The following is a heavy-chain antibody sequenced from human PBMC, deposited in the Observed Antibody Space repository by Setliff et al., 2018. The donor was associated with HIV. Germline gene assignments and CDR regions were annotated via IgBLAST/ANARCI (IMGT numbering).Heavy chain of an antibody. J-gene: IGHJ4*02. D-gene: IGHD3-22*01. V-gene: IGHV7-4-1*02. CDR1: GYTFTSYG. CDR3: ARDGYYYDSSGHLAYYFDY. CDR2: INTYTGNP. Sequence: GASVKVSCKASGYTFTSYGMSWVRQAPGLGLEWMGWINTYTGNPTYAQDFTGRFVFSLDTSVSTAYLQISSLKAEDIAVYYCARDGYYYDSSGHLAYYFDYWGQGTLVTVSS.